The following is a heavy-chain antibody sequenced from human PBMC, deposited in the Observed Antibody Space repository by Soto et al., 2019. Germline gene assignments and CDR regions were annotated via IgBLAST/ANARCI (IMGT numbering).Heavy chain of an antibody. Sequence: ASVKVSCKASGYTFTGYYMHWVRQAPGQGLEWMGWINPNSGGTNYAQKFQGWVTMTRDTSISTAYMELSRLRSDDTAVYYCARERVSWNEGYYYYYYGMDVWGQGTTVTVSS. CDR2: INPNSGGT. CDR1: GYTFTGYY. V-gene: IGHV1-2*04. J-gene: IGHJ6*02. D-gene: IGHD1-1*01. CDR3: ARERVSWNEGYYYYYYGMDV.